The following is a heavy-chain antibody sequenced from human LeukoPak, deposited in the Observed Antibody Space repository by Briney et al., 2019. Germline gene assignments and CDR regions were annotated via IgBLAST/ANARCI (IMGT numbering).Heavy chain of an antibody. CDR1: TFTFSSYT. J-gene: IGHJ4*02. V-gene: IGHV3-21*01. Sequence: GGSLRLSCAPSTFTFSSYTMHWVRQAPGKGLEWVSSISASGNSKYHADSVKGRFTISRDNAENSLYMQMNSLRAEDTGVYYCVRDFLGESGAGGYWGQGTLVTVSS. CDR3: VRDFLGESGAGGY. D-gene: IGHD3-10*01. CDR2: ISASGNSK.